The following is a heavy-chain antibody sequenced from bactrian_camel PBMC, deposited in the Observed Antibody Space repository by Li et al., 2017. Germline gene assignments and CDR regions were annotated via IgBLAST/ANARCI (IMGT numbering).Heavy chain of an antibody. D-gene: IGHD3*01. J-gene: IGHJ4*01. CDR1: GFPFSQYY. Sequence: QVQLVESGGDLVQPGGSLTLSCVASGFPFSQYYLHWVRQGPGEDLEWVGVLGGGGGAPAYANSVKGRFTISKDNAKNTLYLQMNSLKPEDTAMYYCAADPARDAVPPSCSAGEELDEYNYWGQGTQVTVS. CDR3: AADPARDAVPPSCSAGEELDEYNY. V-gene: IGHV3S6*01. CDR2: LGGGGGAP.